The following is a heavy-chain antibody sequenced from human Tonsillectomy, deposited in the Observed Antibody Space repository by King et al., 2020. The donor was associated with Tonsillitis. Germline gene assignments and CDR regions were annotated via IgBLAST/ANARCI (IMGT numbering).Heavy chain of an antibody. CDR1: GYIFTNYW. J-gene: IGHJ6*02. D-gene: IGHD2-15*01. CDR3: AIYGSGGSAYYYSGMDV. V-gene: IGHV5-10-1*03. Sequence: VQLVESGAEVKKSGESLRISCKGSGYIFTNYWISWVRHMPGKGLEWMGRIDPSDAYTNYSPSFQGNVTISADKSISTAYLQWSSLKASDTAIYYCAIYGSGGSAYYYSGMDVWAQGTTVTVSS. CDR2: IDPSDAYT.